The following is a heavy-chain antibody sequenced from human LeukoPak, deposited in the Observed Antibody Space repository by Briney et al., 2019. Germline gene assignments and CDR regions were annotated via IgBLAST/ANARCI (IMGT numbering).Heavy chain of an antibody. Sequence: GGSLRLSCAASGFTFDDYAMHWVRQAPGKGLEWVSGISWNSGTIGHADSVKGRFTISRDNAKDSLYLQMNSLRTDDTALYYCARGLEKGYSYGIDYWGQGTLVTVSS. CDR2: ISWNSGTI. CDR3: ARGLEKGYSYGIDY. CDR1: GFTFDDYA. J-gene: IGHJ4*02. V-gene: IGHV3-9*01. D-gene: IGHD5-18*01.